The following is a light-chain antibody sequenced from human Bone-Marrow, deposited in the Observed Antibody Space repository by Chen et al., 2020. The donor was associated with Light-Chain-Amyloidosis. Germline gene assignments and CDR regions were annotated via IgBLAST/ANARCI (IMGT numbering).Light chain of an antibody. V-gene: IGLV6-57*01. CDR2: EDD. CDR1: SGSIATNY. Sequence: NFMLTQPHSVSESPGKTVIISCTRSSGSIATNYVQWYPQRPGSSPTTVIYEDDQRPSGVPDRFSGSIDRSSNSASLTISGLKTADEADYYCQSYQGSSQGVFGGGTKLTVL. CDR3: QSYQGSSQGV. J-gene: IGLJ3*02.